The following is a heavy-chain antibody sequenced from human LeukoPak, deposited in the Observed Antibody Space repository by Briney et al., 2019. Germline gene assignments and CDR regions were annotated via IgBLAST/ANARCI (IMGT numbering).Heavy chain of an antibody. CDR3: ARDSFAGYDSSGYSSYDY. CDR2: ISSYSTYI. J-gene: IGHJ4*02. D-gene: IGHD3-22*01. Sequence: GGSLRLSCAASGFTFSDYSINWVRQAPGKGLEWVSSISSYSTYIYYADSLKGRFTISRDNAKNSLYLQMNSLRAEDTAVYYCARDSFAGYDSSGYSSYDYWGQGTLVTVSS. V-gene: IGHV3-21*01. CDR1: GFTFSDYS.